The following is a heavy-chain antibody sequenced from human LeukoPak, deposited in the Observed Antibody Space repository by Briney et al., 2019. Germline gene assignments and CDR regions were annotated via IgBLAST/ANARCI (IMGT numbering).Heavy chain of an antibody. CDR3: ARVSLSAADPRGWFDP. D-gene: IGHD6-13*01. CDR2: ISSSGSTI. CDR1: GFTFSDYY. J-gene: IGHJ5*02. Sequence: PGGSLRLSCAASGFTFSDYYMSWIRQAPGKGLEWVSDISSSGSTIYYADSVKGRFTISRDSAKNSLYLQMNSLRAEDTAVYYCARVSLSAADPRGWFDPWGQGTLVTVSS. V-gene: IGHV3-11*04.